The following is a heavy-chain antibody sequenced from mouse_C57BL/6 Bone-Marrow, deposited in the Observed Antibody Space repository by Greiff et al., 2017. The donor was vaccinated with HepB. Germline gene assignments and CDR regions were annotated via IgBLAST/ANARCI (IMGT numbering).Heavy chain of an antibody. J-gene: IGHJ2*01. V-gene: IGHV12-3*01. CDR1: GFPITSGYY. CDR3: AGDRSPLITTGFDY. CDR2: ITHSGET. D-gene: IGHD1-1*01. Sequence: VKLQESGPGLVKPSQSLFLTCSITGFPITSGYYWIWIRQSPGKPLEWMGYITHSGETFYNPSLQSPISITRETSKNQFFLQLNSVATEDTAMYYCAGDRSPLITTGFDYWGQGTTLTVSS.